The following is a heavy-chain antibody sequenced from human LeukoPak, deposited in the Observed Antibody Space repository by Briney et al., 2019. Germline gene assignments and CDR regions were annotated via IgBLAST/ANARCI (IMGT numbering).Heavy chain of an antibody. V-gene: IGHV1-2*02. CDR1: GYTFTGYY. CDR3: ARAYRYSGSHSGYYYYGVDV. D-gene: IGHD1-26*01. J-gene: IGHJ6*02. Sequence: GASVKVSCKASGYTFTGYYMHWVRQAPGQGLEWMGWINPNSGGTNYAQKFQGRVTMTRDTSISTAYMELSRLRSDDTAVYYCARAYRYSGSHSGYYYYGVDVWGQGTTVTVSS. CDR2: INPNSGGT.